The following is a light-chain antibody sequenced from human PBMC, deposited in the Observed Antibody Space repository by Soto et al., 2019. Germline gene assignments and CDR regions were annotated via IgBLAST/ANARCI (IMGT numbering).Light chain of an antibody. CDR1: NSDVGGYDY. CDR3: SSYAGTNSLL. V-gene: IGLV2-8*01. J-gene: IGLJ2*01. Sequence: QSVLTQPPSASGSPGQSVTISCTGTNSDVGGYDYVSWYQHHPGKVPKLIIYEVSERPSGIPDRFSGSKSGNTASLTVSGLQAEDEGDYYCSSYAGTNSLLFGGGTKLTVL. CDR2: EVS.